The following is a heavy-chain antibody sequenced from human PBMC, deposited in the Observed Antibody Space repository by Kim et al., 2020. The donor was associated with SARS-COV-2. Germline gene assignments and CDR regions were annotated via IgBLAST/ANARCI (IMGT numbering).Heavy chain of an antibody. CDR2: INHSGST. D-gene: IGHD1-1*01. CDR1: GGSFSGYY. V-gene: IGHV4-34*01. Sequence: SETLSLTCAVYGGSFSGYYWSWIRQPPGKGLEWIGEINHSGSTNYNPSLKSRVTISVDTSKNQFSLKLSSVTAADTAVYYCARRWEPSERHYYYYGMDVWGQGTTVTVSS. CDR3: ARRWEPSERHYYYYGMDV. J-gene: IGHJ6*02.